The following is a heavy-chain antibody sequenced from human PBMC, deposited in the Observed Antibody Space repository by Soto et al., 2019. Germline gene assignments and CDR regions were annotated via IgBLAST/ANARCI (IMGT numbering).Heavy chain of an antibody. J-gene: IGHJ4*02. CDR3: ARGGGGTLGFDY. D-gene: IGHD1-1*01. CDR1: GYTFTTYI. V-gene: IGHV1-18*04. CDR2: ISAYNGNT. Sequence: VHLVQSGGEVRKPGASVKVSCKASGYTFTTYIISWVRQAPGQGLEWMGWISAYNGNTKYAQKFQDRVTMTTDTSTSTAYMELRSLRSGDTAMYYCARGGGGTLGFDYWGQGALITVSS.